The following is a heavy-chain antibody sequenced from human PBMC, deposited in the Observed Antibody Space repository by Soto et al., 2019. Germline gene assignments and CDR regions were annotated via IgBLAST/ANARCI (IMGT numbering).Heavy chain of an antibody. Sequence: GGSLRLSCAASGFTFSSYSMNWVRQAPGKGLEWVSSISSSSSYIYYADSVKGRFTISRDNAKNSLYLQMNSLRAEDTAVYYCARDDGGVTMVRGVRGEDAFDIWGQGTMVTVSS. D-gene: IGHD3-10*01. CDR1: GFTFSSYS. V-gene: IGHV3-21*01. CDR2: ISSSSSYI. J-gene: IGHJ3*02. CDR3: ARDDGGVTMVRGVRGEDAFDI.